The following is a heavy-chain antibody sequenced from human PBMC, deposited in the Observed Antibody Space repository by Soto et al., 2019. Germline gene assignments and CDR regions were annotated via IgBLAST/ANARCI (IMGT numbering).Heavy chain of an antibody. J-gene: IGHJ6*03. V-gene: IGHV4-39*01. D-gene: IGHD3-3*01. Sequence: SETLSLTCTVSGGSISSSSYYWGWIRQPPGKGLEWIGSIYYSGSTYYNPSLKSRVTISVDTSKNQFSLKLSSVTAADTAVYYCARHRPSPVFGVVITSPLYYMDVWGKGTTVTVSS. CDR2: IYYSGST. CDR3: ARHRPSPVFGVVITSPLYYMDV. CDR1: GGSISSSSYY.